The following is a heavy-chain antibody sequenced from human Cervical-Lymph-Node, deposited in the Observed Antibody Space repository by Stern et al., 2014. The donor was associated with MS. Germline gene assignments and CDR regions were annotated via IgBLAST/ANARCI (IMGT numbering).Heavy chain of an antibody. CDR2: VSAYNGDT. D-gene: IGHD3-9*01. J-gene: IGHJ4*02. V-gene: IGHV1-18*01. CDR3: ARDRGRGAYDREAAY. Sequence: VQLVQSGAEVKKPGASVKVSCKASGYTFTSFGINWVRQAPGQGLEWMGWVSAYNGDTDYAPKFQGRVTMTTDTSTTTAYMELGSLTSDDTAVYYCARDRGRGAYDREAAYWGQGTLVTVSS. CDR1: GYTFTSFG.